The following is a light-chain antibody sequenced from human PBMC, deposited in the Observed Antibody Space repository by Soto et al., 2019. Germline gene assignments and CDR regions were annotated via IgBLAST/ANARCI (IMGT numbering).Light chain of an antibody. CDR3: QQHNIWPPWT. CDR1: QFVVNK. V-gene: IGKV3-15*01. Sequence: ERVRTQSPATQSVSPGEGATLSCRASQFVVNKLAWYQHKPGQAPRLLIYFASTRATGVPARFSGSGSGTEFTLTISSLQSEDFAVYYCQQHNIWPPWTFGQGTKVDIK. CDR2: FAS. J-gene: IGKJ1*01.